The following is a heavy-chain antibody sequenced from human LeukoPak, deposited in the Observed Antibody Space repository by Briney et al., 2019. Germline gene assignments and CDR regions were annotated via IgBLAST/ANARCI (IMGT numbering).Heavy chain of an antibody. Sequence: PGGSLRLSCAASGFTFSSYAMSWVRQAPGKGLEWVSAISGSGGSTYYADSVKGRFTISRDNAKNSLYLQMNSLRAEDTAVYYCARTRTGRYYYYYYGMDVWGQGTTVTVSS. V-gene: IGHV3-23*01. J-gene: IGHJ6*02. CDR1: GFTFSSYA. CDR2: ISGSGGST. CDR3: ARTRTGRYYYYYYGMDV. D-gene: IGHD1-14*01.